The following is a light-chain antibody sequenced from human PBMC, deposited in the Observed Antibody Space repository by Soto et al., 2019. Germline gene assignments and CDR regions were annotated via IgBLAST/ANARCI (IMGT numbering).Light chain of an antibody. Sequence: DIQMTQSPSSVSASVGDRVTITCRASQNINNWLAWYQQKPGRAPNLLIYIASSLQSGVPLRFSGSGSETEFTLTISSLHPEDFATYYCQQSHSFPVTFGGGTKVEIK. CDR2: IAS. CDR1: QNINNW. J-gene: IGKJ4*01. CDR3: QQSHSFPVT. V-gene: IGKV1-12*01.